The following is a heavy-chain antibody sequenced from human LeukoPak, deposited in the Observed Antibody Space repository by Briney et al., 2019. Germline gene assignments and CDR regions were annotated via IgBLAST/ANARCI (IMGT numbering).Heavy chain of an antibody. CDR3: ARAGPYDAFDI. V-gene: IGHV3-23*01. D-gene: IGHD1-14*01. Sequence: PGGSLRLSCAGSRFTFSSYAMSWVRQAPGKGLEGVSSISVSGTYKYYADSVKGRFTISRHISKNTLYLQMNSLRAEDTAVYYCARAGPYDAFDIWGEGTMVTVSS. CDR2: ISVSGTYK. J-gene: IGHJ3*02. CDR1: RFTFSSYA.